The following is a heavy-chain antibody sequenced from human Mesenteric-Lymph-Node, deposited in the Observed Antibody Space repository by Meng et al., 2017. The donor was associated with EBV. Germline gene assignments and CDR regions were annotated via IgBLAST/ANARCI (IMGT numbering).Heavy chain of an antibody. CDR2: VYYSGST. J-gene: IGHJ5*02. D-gene: IGHD3-10*01. CDR3: ARENPARGNWFDP. CDR1: GGSVSSTSYY. Sequence: QVQLKEPGPGLVKPSETLSLTSPVSGGSVSSTSYYWSWIRQPPGKRLEWIGYVYYSGSTNYNPSLKSRVTISVDTSKNQFSLNLYSVTAADTAVYYCARENPARGNWFDPWGQGALVTVSS. V-gene: IGHV4-61*01.